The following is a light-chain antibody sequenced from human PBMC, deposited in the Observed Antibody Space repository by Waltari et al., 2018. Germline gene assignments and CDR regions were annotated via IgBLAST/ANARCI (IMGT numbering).Light chain of an antibody. CDR1: HDITTS. V-gene: IGKV1-5*03. CDR3: QQFHSYPVT. J-gene: IGKJ4*01. Sequence: DIQMTQSPSTLSASVGDRVTITCRARHDITTSLAWYQQKPGKAPNVLIYRTSNLKSGVSSRFSGSGSGTEFTLTINSLQPDDFATYYCQQFHSYPVTLGGGTKVEIK. CDR2: RTS.